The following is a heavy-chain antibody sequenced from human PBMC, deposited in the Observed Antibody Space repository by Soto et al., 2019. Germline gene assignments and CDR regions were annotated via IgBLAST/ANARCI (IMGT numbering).Heavy chain of an antibody. CDR2: IYYSGST. J-gene: IGHJ4*02. CDR1: GGSISSYY. CDR3: ARHNYGSGSTYFDY. D-gene: IGHD3-10*01. Sequence: QVQLQESGPGLVKPSETLSLTCTVSGGSISSYYWSWIRQPPGKGLEWIGYIYYSGSTNYNPSLQSRVTISVDTSKNQFSLMLNSMTAADTAVYYCARHNYGSGSTYFDYWGQGTLVTVSS. V-gene: IGHV4-59*08.